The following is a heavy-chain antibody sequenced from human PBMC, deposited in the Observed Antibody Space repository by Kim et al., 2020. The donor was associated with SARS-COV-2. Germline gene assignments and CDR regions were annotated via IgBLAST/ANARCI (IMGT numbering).Heavy chain of an antibody. CDR2: IAGSGDST. CDR1: GFSFSNYA. Sequence: GGSLRLSCAASGFSFSNYAMSWVRQAPGKGPEWVSSIAGSGDSTYYADSVKGRFTISRDNSKNTIYLQMDSLSAEDTAIYYCAKVREWYPRRAMDVWGQGTTVTVSS. J-gene: IGHJ6*02. CDR3: AKVREWYPRRAMDV. V-gene: IGHV3-23*01. D-gene: IGHD2-8*01.